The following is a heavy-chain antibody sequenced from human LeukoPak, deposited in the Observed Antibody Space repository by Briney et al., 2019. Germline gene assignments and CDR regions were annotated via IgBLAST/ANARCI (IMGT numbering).Heavy chain of an antibody. CDR3: ARGNNYFYDSSGYLDY. Sequence: SETLSLTCQVSGASISNHYWSWIRQPPGKGLESIGYISDSGRTNYNPSLKSRVAISIDTSKNQFSLTLSSVTAADTAVYYCARGNNYFYDSSGYLDYWGQGTLLTVSS. D-gene: IGHD3-22*01. J-gene: IGHJ4*02. V-gene: IGHV4-59*11. CDR1: GASISNHY. CDR2: ISDSGRT.